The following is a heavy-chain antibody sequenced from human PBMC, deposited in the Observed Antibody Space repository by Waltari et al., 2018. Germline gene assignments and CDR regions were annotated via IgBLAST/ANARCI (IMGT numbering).Heavy chain of an antibody. Sequence: QVQLVESGGGVVQPGGSLRLSCAASGFTFSSYGMHWVRQAPGKGLEWVAFIRYDGSNKYYADSVKGRFTISRDNSKNTLYLQMNSLRAEDTAVYYCAKDRDYSSSWLMGGTMDVWGKGTTVTISS. D-gene: IGHD6-13*01. CDR2: IRYDGSNK. V-gene: IGHV3-30*02. J-gene: IGHJ6*03. CDR3: AKDRDYSSSWLMGGTMDV. CDR1: GFTFSSYG.